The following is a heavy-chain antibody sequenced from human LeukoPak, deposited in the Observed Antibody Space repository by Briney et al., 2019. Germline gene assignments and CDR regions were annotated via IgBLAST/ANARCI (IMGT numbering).Heavy chain of an antibody. V-gene: IGHV3-48*02. Sequence: PGGSLRLSCAASGFTFSSYSMNWVRQAPGNGLEWVSYISSSSSTIYYADSVKGRFTISRDNAKNSLYLQMNSLRDEDTAVYYCARDKPYYYDSSGLLDYWGQGTLVTVSS. J-gene: IGHJ4*02. D-gene: IGHD3-22*01. CDR2: ISSSSSTI. CDR1: GFTFSSYS. CDR3: ARDKPYYYDSSGLLDY.